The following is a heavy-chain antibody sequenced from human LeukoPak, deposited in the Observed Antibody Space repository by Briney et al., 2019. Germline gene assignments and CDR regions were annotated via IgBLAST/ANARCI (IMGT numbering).Heavy chain of an antibody. D-gene: IGHD3-3*01. Sequence: SSETLSLTCTVSGGSISSGGYYWSWIRQPPGKGLEWIGEINHSGSTNYNPSLKSRVTISVDTSKNQFSLKLSSVTAADTAVYYCARVVRKDYDFWSGYSPVDYYYGMDVWGQGTTVTVSS. CDR3: ARVVRKDYDFWSGYSPVDYYYGMDV. CDR1: GGSISSGGYY. J-gene: IGHJ6*02. CDR2: INHSGST. V-gene: IGHV4-39*07.